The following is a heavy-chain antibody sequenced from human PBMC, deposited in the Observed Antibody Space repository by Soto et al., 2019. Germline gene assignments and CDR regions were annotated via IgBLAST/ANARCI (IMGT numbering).Heavy chain of an antibody. D-gene: IGHD2-15*01. Sequence: EVQLVESGGGLVQPGGSLRLSCAASGFTFSNYWMSWVRQAPGEGLEWVANIKQDGSENSYVDSVKGRFTISRDHAQSSVYLQMNRLRAEDTSVYYCARGSYWSGGSCYVVYWGQGPPVTVSS. CDR2: IKQDGSEN. J-gene: IGHJ4*02. CDR3: ARGSYWSGGSCYVVY. CDR1: GFTFSNYW. V-gene: IGHV3-7*04.